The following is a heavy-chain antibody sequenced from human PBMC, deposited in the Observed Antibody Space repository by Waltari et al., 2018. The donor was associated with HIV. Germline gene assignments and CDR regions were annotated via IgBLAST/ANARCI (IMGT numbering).Heavy chain of an antibody. CDR1: GDSVSSNSAA. Sequence: QGQLQQSGPGLVKPSQTLSLTCVISGDSVSSNSAAWNWIRQSSSRGLEWLGRTYYRSRWYNEYAVSVKSRITINQDTSKNQFSLQLKSVTPEDTAVYYCVRGGQWLNWFGPWGPGTLVTVSS. V-gene: IGHV6-1*01. CDR3: VRGGQWLNWFGP. D-gene: IGHD6-19*01. J-gene: IGHJ5*02. CDR2: TYYRSRWYN.